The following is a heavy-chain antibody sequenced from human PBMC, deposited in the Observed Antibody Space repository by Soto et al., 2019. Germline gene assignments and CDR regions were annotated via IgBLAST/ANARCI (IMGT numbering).Heavy chain of an antibody. Sequence: SETLSLTCTASGGSVSSGSYYWSWIRQPPGKGLEWIGYIYYSGSTNYNPSLKSRVTISVDTSKNQFSLKLSSVTAADTAVYYCARMTIVVVSTGSYYFDYWGQGTLVTVSS. CDR1: GGSVSSGSYY. CDR3: ARMTIVVVSTGSYYFDY. V-gene: IGHV4-61*01. J-gene: IGHJ4*02. CDR2: IYYSGST. D-gene: IGHD3-22*01.